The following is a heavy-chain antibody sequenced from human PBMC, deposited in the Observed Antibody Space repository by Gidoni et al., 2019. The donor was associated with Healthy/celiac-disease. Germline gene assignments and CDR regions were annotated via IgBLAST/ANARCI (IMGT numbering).Heavy chain of an antibody. D-gene: IGHD3-10*01. V-gene: IGHV1-3*01. J-gene: IGHJ6*03. Sequence: QVQLVQSGAEVKKPGASVKVSCKASGYTFTSYAMPWVRQAPGQRLEWMGWVNAGNGNTKYSQKFQGRVTITRDTSASTAYMELSSLRSEDTAVYYCARDSHGFGESLYYYYYMDVWGKGTTVTVSS. CDR2: VNAGNGNT. CDR3: ARDSHGFGESLYYYYYMDV. CDR1: GYTFTSYA.